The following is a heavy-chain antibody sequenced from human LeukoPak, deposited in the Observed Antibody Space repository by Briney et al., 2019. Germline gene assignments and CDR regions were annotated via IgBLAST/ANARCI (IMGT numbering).Heavy chain of an antibody. V-gene: IGHV1-69*13. D-gene: IGHD3-10*01. CDR1: GGTFSSYA. J-gene: IGHJ3*02. CDR2: IIPIFGTA. Sequence: ASVKVSCKASGGTFSSYAISWVRQAPGQGLEWMGGIIPIFGTANYAQKFQGRVTITADESTSTAYMELSSLRSEDTAVYYCVRGGITMVRGVPEFDAFDIWGQGTMVTVSS. CDR3: VRGGITMVRGVPEFDAFDI.